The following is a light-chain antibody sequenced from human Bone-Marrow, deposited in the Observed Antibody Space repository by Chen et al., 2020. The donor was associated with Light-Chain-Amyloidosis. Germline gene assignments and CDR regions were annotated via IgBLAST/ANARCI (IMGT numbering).Light chain of an antibody. CDR2: EDD. J-gene: IGLJ3*02. V-gene: IGLV6-57*01. CDR1: SGSIATNY. Sequence: NFMLTHPHSVSESPGKTVIISCTRSSGSIATNYVQWYQQRPGSSPTTVIYEDDQRPSGVPDRFSGSIDRSSNSASLTISGLKTEDEADYFCQSYQGSSQGVFGGGTKLTVL. CDR3: QSYQGSSQGV.